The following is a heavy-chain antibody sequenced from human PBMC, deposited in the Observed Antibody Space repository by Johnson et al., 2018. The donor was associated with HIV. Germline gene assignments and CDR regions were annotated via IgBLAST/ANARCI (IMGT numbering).Heavy chain of an antibody. CDR2: IRYDGSNK. CDR3: AKEESGSFLAFDI. Sequence: VQLLESGGGVVQPGGSLRLSCAASGFTFSSYGMHWVRQAPGKGLEWVAFIRYDGSNKYYADSVKGRFTISRDNSKNTLYLQMNSLRAEDTAVYHCAKEESGSFLAFDIWGQGTRVTVSS. J-gene: IGHJ3*02. CDR1: GFTFSSYG. V-gene: IGHV3-30*02. D-gene: IGHD1-26*01.